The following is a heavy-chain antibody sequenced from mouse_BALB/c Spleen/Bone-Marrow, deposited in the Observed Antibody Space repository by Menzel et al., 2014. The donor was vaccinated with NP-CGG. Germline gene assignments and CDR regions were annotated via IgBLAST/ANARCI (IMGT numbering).Heavy chain of an antibody. J-gene: IGHJ2*01. CDR3: ARLLGYYFDY. Sequence: LVESGASVKISCKVSGCAFSSSWMNWVKQRPGQGLEWIGRIYPGDGDTNYDGKFKGKATLTADKSSSTAYMQLSSLTSVDSAVYFCARLLGYYFDYWGQGTTLTVSS. CDR1: GCAFSSSW. CDR2: IYPGDGDT. D-gene: IGHD1-1*01. V-gene: IGHV1-82*01.